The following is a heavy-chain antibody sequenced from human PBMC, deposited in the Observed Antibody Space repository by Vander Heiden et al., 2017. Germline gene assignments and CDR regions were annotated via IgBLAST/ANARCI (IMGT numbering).Heavy chain of an antibody. D-gene: IGHD1-26*01. Sequence: QVQLQQWGAGLLKPSETLSLTCAVYGASFSGYYWSWIRQPPGKGLEWIGEINHSGSTNYNPSLKSRVTISVDTSKNQFSLKLSSVTAADTAVYYCARGASGSYYYNWFDPWGQGTLVTVSS. V-gene: IGHV4-34*01. J-gene: IGHJ5*02. CDR1: GASFSGYY. CDR2: INHSGST. CDR3: ARGASGSYYYNWFDP.